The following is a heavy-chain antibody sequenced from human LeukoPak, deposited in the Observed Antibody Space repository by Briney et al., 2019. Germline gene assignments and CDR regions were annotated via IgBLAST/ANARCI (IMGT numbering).Heavy chain of an antibody. J-gene: IGHJ3*01. D-gene: IGHD5-12*01. V-gene: IGHV4-4*07. CDR1: GGSMNHYY. CDR2: VFPNGNA. Sequence: PSETLSLTCSVSGGSMNHYYWTWIRRSAGKGLEWIGRVFPNGNADYNASLKSRLTLSIDTSRSHFSLNLRSVTAADTAVYYCARGRAYELQNAFDFWGQGAVVIVS. CDR3: ARGRAYELQNAFDF.